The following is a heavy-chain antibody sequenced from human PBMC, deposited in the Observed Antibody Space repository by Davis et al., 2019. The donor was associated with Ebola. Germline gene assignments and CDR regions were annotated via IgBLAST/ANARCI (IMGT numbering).Heavy chain of an antibody. CDR3: ARARNTALYYYYYYMDV. CDR2: ISYDGSNK. J-gene: IGHJ6*03. Sequence: GESLKISCAASGFTFSSYGMHWVRLAPGKGLEWVAVISYDGSNKYYADSVKGRFTISRDNSKNTLYLQMNSLRAEDTAVYYCARARNTALYYYYYYMDVWGKGTTVTVSS. V-gene: IGHV3-30*03. CDR1: GFTFSSYG. D-gene: IGHD5-18*01.